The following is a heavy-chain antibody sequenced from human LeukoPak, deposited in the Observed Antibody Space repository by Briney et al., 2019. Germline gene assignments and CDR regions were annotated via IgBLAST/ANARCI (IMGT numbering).Heavy chain of an antibody. CDR3: AKDYRSWFLDY. CDR2: ISFDGSNK. J-gene: IGHJ4*02. D-gene: IGHD6-13*01. CDR1: GFTFRSYG. V-gene: IGHV3-30*18. Sequence: LPGGSLRLSCAASGFTFRSYGMHWVRQAPGKGLEWVAVISFDGSNKYYADSVKGRFTISRDDSKNTLYLQMNSLRAEDTAVYYCAKDYRSWFLDYWGQGTLVTVSS.